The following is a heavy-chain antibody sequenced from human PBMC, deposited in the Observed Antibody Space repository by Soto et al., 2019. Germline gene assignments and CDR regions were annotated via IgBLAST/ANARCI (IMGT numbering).Heavy chain of an antibody. Sequence: ASVKVSGKASGGTFSSYAISWVRQAPGQGLEWMGGIIPIFGTANYAQKFQGRVTITADESTSTAYMELSSLRSEDTAVYYCARDDGEMATTIDYYYYYGMDVWGQGTTVTVSS. CDR1: GGTFSSYA. V-gene: IGHV1-69*13. D-gene: IGHD5-12*01. CDR3: ARDDGEMATTIDYYYYYGMDV. J-gene: IGHJ6*02. CDR2: IIPIFGTA.